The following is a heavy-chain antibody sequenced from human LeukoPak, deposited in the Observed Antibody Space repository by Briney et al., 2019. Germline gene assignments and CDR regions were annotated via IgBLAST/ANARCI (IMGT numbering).Heavy chain of an antibody. CDR2: ISSSSSTI. V-gene: IGHV3-48*01. Sequence: QPGGSLRLSCAASGFTFSSYSMNWVRQAPGKGLEWVSYISSSSSTIYYADSVKGRFTISRDNAKNSLYLQMNSLRAEDTAVYYCARDETTEDTGMDVWGQGTTVTVSS. CDR3: ARDETTEDTGMDV. D-gene: IGHD1-7*01. J-gene: IGHJ6*02. CDR1: GFTFSSYS.